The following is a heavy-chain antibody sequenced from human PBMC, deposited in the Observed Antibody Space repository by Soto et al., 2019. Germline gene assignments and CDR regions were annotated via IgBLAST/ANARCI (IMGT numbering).Heavy chain of an antibody. CDR3: AMEEMYYDFWSALTWFAP. Sequence: PGGSRRLSCAASGFTFSSYAMHWVRQAPGKGLEWVAVITYDGSNKYYADSVKGRFTISRDNSKKTLYLQMNSLRAEDTAVYYCAMEEMYYDFWSALTWFAPWGQGPRVTVS. D-gene: IGHD3-3*01. J-gene: IGHJ5*02. V-gene: IGHV3-30-3*01. CDR2: ITYDGSNK. CDR1: GFTFSSYA.